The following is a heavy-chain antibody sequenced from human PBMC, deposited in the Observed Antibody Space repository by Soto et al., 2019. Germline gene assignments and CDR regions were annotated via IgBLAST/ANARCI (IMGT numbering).Heavy chain of an antibody. CDR3: ALRRIVLVPAAHTLKDV. J-gene: IGHJ6*02. Sequence: SGPTLVNPTQTLTLTCTFSGLSLSTSGVGVGWIRQPPGKALEWLALIYWNDDKRYSPSLKSRLTITKDTSKNQVVLTMTNMDPVDTATHYSALRRIVLVPAAHTLKDVWARATKVTVSS. CDR1: GLSLSTSGVG. CDR2: IYWNDDK. D-gene: IGHD2-2*01. V-gene: IGHV2-5*01.